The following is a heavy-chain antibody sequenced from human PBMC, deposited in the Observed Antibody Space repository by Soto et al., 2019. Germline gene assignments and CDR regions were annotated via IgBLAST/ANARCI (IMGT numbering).Heavy chain of an antibody. V-gene: IGHV3-74*01. D-gene: IGHD1-26*01. CDR1: GVTFNNKW. CDR2: IDGYSTTT. CDR3: ARGGAMGVDY. Sequence: EVQLVESGGGLVQPGGSLRLSCTASGVTFNNKWMHWVRQAPGKGLVWVSRIDGYSTTTNYADSVKGRFTISRDNAKNTVFLHVNSLTDEDTAVYYCARGGAMGVDYWGQGTLVTVSS. J-gene: IGHJ4*02.